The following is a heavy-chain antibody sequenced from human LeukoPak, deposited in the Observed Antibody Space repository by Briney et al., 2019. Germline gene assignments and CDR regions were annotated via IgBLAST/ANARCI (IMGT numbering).Heavy chain of an antibody. V-gene: IGHV3-23*01. D-gene: IGHD3-10*01. Sequence: HSGGSLRLSCAASGFTFSSYGMSWVRQAPGKGLEWVSAISGSGGSTYYADSVKGRFTISRDNSKNTLYLQMNSLRAEDTAIYYCAKGTYGSGTYGSNDYWGQGTLVTVSS. J-gene: IGHJ4*02. CDR1: GFTFSSYG. CDR3: AKGTYGSGTYGSNDY. CDR2: ISGSGGST.